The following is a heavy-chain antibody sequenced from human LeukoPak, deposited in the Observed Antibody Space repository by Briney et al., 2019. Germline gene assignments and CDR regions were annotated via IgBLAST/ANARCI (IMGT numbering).Heavy chain of an antibody. CDR2: IYTSGST. CDR3: ARDGWFGKLSGDYYYYGMDV. D-gene: IGHD3-10*01. CDR1: GGSISSYY. Sequence: SETLSLTCTVSGGSISSYYWSWIRQPAGKGLEWIGRIYTSGSTNYNPSLKSRVTMSVDTSKNQFSLKLSSVTAADTAVYYCARDGWFGKLSGDYYYYGMDVWGQGTTVTVSS. J-gene: IGHJ6*02. V-gene: IGHV4-4*07.